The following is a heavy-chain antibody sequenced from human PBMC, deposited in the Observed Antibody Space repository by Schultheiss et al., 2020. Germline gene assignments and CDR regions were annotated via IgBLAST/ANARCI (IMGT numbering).Heavy chain of an antibody. CDR3: ARVAGTGTVLVWFDP. CDR1: GGSISSSSYY. D-gene: IGHD1-1*01. Sequence: SETLSLTCTVSGGSISSSSYYWGWIRQPPGKGLEWIGSIYYSGSTYYNPSLKSRVTISVDTSKSQFSLRLTSVTAADTAIYYCARVAGTGTVLVWFDPWGQGTLVTVSS. J-gene: IGHJ5*02. V-gene: IGHV4-39*07. CDR2: IYYSGST.